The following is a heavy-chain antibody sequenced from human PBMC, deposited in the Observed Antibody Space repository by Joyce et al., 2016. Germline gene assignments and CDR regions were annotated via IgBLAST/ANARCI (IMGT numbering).Heavy chain of an antibody. CDR1: GSSLSSSGVG. V-gene: IGHV2-5*01. CDR2: IYWNVAK. J-gene: IGHJ4*02. CDR3: AHSSPWHGVFDF. D-gene: IGHD3-10*01. Sequence: QIILKESGPTLVKPTQTLTLTCTFAGSSLSSSGVGVGWIRQPPGKALEWLELIYWNVAKRYRPSLKSRLTITKDTCNNQVVITMTNMDPVDTAAYYCAHSSPWHGVFDFWGQGTLVTVSS.